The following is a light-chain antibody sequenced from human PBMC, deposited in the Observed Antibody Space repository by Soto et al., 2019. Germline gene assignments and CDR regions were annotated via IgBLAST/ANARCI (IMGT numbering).Light chain of an antibody. CDR3: DSCAGGNSPYG. V-gene: IGLV2-8*01. J-gene: IGLJ1*01. Sequence: QSALAQPPSASGSPGRSVTISCTGTSNDVGGYNYVSWYQQHPGRAPKLIIYEVTQRPSGVPHRFSGSKSGNPASLPVSGLHAEDEADYYGDSCAGGNSPYGFGTGTKVTGL. CDR1: SNDVGGYNY. CDR2: EVT.